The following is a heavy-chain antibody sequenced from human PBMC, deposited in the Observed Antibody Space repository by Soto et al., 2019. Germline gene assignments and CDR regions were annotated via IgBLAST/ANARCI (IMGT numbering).Heavy chain of an antibody. D-gene: IGHD6-13*01. CDR1: GGSISSSSYY. Sequence: SETLSLTCTVSGGSISSSSYYWGWIRQPPGKGLEWIGSIYYSGSTYYNPSLKSRVTISVDTSKNQFSLKLSSVTAADTAVYYCARTRPVAATFNWFDPWGQGTLVTVSS. J-gene: IGHJ5*02. CDR2: IYYSGST. V-gene: IGHV4-39*01. CDR3: ARTRPVAATFNWFDP.